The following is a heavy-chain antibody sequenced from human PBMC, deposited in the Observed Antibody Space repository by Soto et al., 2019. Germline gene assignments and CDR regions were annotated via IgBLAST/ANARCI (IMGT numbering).Heavy chain of an antibody. V-gene: IGHV4-31*03. CDR2: IYYSGST. J-gene: IGHJ4*02. Sequence: QVQLQESGPGLVKPSQTLSLTCTVSGGSIFSGGYYWSWIRQHPGKGLEWIGYIYYSGSTYYNPSLKCRVTISVDTSKNQFSLKLSSVTAADAAVYYCARFNYGYFDYWGQGTLVTVSS. D-gene: IGHD4-17*01. CDR1: GGSIFSGGYY. CDR3: ARFNYGYFDY.